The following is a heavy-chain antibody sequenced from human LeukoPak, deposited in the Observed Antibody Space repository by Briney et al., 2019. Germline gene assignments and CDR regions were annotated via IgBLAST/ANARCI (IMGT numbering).Heavy chain of an antibody. V-gene: IGHV3-7*01. J-gene: IGHJ6*02. CDR1: GFTFSSYW. CDR2: IKQDGSEK. CDR3: ARVTYYYYYGMDA. Sequence: GGSLRLSCAASGFTFSSYWMSWVRQAPGKGLEWVANIKQDGSEKYYVDSVKGRFTISRDNAKNSLYLQMNSLRAEDTAVYYCARVTYYYYYGMDAWGQGTTVTVSS.